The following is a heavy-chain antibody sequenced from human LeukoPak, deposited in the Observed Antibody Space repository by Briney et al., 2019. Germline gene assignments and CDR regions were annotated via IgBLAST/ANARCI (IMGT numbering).Heavy chain of an antibody. Sequence: SETLSLTCTVSGGSISRGGYYWSWIRQHPGKGLEWIGYIYYSGSTYYNPSLKSRVTISVDTSKNQFSLKLSSVTAADTAVYYCARDSVVKYYGVDYYYYYMDVWGKGTTVTVSS. CDR3: ARDSVVKYYGVDYYYYYMDV. CDR1: GGSISRGGYY. CDR2: IYYSGST. V-gene: IGHV4-31*03. J-gene: IGHJ6*03. D-gene: IGHD3-3*01.